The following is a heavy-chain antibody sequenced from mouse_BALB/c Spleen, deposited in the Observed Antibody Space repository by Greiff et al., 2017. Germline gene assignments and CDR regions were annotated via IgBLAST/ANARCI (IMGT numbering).Heavy chain of an antibody. CDR2: IWSGGST. J-gene: IGHJ4*01. CDR3: ARTGRWLLNYYAMDY. V-gene: IGHV2-2*02. CDR1: GFSLTSYG. D-gene: IGHD2-3*01. Sequence: QVQLQQSGPGLVQPSQSLSITCTVSGFSLTSYGVHWVRQSPGKGLEWLGVIWSGGSTDYNAAFISRLSISKDNSKSQVFFKMNSLQANDTAIYYCARTGRWLLNYYAMDYWGQGTSVTVSS.